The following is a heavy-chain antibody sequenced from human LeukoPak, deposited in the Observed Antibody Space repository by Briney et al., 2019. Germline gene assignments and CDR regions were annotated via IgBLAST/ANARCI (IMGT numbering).Heavy chain of an antibody. Sequence: GGSLRLSCAASGFTFSSYSMNWVRQAPGKGLEWVSYITGSSSTIYYADSVKGRFTISRDNAKNSLYLQMNSLRAEDTAVYYCAREPRTYYDFWSGYIDYWGQGTLVTVSS. J-gene: IGHJ4*02. CDR3: AREPRTYYDFWSGYIDY. V-gene: IGHV3-48*01. CDR1: GFTFSSYS. CDR2: ITGSSSTI. D-gene: IGHD3-3*01.